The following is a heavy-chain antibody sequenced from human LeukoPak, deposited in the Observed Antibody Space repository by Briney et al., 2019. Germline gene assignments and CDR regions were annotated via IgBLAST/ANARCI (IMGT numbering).Heavy chain of an antibody. CDR2: ITWNSDNI. Sequence: PGGSLRLSCAASGFTFYDYAMHWVRQAPGKGLEWVSGITWNSDNIEYADSVKGRFTISRDNAKNSLYLQMNSLRAEDTALYYCVQGPYLDYWGQGTLVTVSS. D-gene: IGHD2-21*01. CDR3: VQGPYLDY. CDR1: GFTFYDYA. V-gene: IGHV3-9*01. J-gene: IGHJ4*02.